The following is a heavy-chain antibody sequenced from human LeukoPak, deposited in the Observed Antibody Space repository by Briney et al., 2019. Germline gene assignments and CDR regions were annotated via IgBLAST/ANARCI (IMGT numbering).Heavy chain of an antibody. CDR1: GFTFSSYA. CDR2: IYPDGTT. J-gene: IGHJ3*02. CDR3: TRDPLDI. V-gene: IGHV3-53*01. Sequence: GGSLRLSCAAYGFTFSSYAMSWVRQAPGKGLEWDSVIYPDGTTYYTDSVKGRFTISRDNSKNTLYLQINSLRAEDTAVYYCTRDPLDIWGQGTMVTVSS.